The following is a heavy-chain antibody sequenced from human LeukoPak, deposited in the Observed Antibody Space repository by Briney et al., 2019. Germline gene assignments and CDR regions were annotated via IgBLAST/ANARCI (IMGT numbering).Heavy chain of an antibody. V-gene: IGHV3-53*01. CDR2: IYSNGNT. D-gene: IGHD6-13*01. CDR1: GFTVSSSY. CDR3: AKARAGDITAAFNY. Sequence: GGSLRLSCAASGFTVSSSYMNWVRQAPGKGLEWVSVIYSNGNTYYADSVKGRFTISRDNSKNTLNLQMNSLRAEDTAIYYCAKARAGDITAAFNYWGQGTLVTVSS. J-gene: IGHJ4*02.